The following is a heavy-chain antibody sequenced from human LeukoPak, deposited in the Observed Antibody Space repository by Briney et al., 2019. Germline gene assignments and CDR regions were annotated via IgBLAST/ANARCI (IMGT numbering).Heavy chain of an antibody. D-gene: IGHD3-16*02. CDR3: ARGGQEGYDYVWGSYRPDYNWFDP. CDR2: INHSGST. J-gene: IGHJ5*02. CDR1: GGSFSGYY. Sequence: PSETLSLTCAVYGGSFSGYYWSWIRQPPGKGLEWIGEINHSGSTNYNPSLKSRVTISVDTSKNQFSLKLSSVTAADTAVYYCARGGQEGYDYVWGSYRPDYNWFDPWGQGTLVTVSS. V-gene: IGHV4-34*01.